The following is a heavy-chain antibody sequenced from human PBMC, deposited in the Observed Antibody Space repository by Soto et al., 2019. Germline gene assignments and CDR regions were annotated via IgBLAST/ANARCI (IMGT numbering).Heavy chain of an antibody. Sequence: QITLKESGPTLVKPTQTLTLTCTFSGFSLSTSGMAVGWIRQPPGKALEWLALIYWDDDKRYSPSLKSRLTIPQDHPKHPRLLTLTHMDPVDTATSYCAHSGPPAVWRWDYWGQGTLVPLSS. J-gene: IGHJ4*02. D-gene: IGHD3-16*01. CDR3: AHSGPPAVWRWDY. V-gene: IGHV2-5*02. CDR2: IYWDDDK. CDR1: GFSLSTSGMA.